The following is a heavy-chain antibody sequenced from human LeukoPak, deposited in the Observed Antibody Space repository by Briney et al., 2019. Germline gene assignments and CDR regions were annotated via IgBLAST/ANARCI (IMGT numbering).Heavy chain of an antibody. CDR3: ARGGQLVRPIDY. J-gene: IGHJ4*02. D-gene: IGHD6-13*01. CDR1: GFTVSSNS. V-gene: IGHV3-53*01. Sequence: GGSLRLSCTVSGFTVSSNSMSWVRQAPGKGLEWVSFIYSGGSTQYSDSVKGRFTISRDNAKKSLYLQMNSLRAEDTAVYYCARGGQLVRPIDYWGQGTLVTVSS. CDR2: IYSGGST.